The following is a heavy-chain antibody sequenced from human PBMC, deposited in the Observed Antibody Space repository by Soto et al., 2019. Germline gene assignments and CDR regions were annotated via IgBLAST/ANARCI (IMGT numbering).Heavy chain of an antibody. D-gene: IGHD2-21*02. Sequence: QVQLVQSGAEVQKPGSSLRVSCEASGGTLSSYTFNWVRQAPGQGLEWMVRIIPVLNITNYAQNFKGRVTITADKSTSTVYMELSSLRSDDSAIYYCARGVWVTDGGMNYYYYYMDVWGKGSTVTVSS. J-gene: IGHJ6*03. CDR2: IIPVLNIT. V-gene: IGHV1-69*02. CDR1: GGTLSSYT. CDR3: ARGVWVTDGGMNYYYYYMDV.